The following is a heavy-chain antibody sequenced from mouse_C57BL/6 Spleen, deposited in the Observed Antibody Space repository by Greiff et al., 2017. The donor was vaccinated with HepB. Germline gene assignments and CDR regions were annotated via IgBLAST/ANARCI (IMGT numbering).Heavy chain of an antibody. D-gene: IGHD6-1*01. CDR1: GYTFTSYT. J-gene: IGHJ2*01. Sequence: VQLKQSGAELARPGASVKMSCKASGYTFTSYTMHWVKQRPGQGLEWIGYINPSSGYTKYNQKFKDKATLTADKSSSTAYMQLSSLTSEDSAVYYCARSPSLDYWGQGTTLTVSS. CDR2: INPSSGYT. CDR3: ARSPSLDY. V-gene: IGHV1-4*01.